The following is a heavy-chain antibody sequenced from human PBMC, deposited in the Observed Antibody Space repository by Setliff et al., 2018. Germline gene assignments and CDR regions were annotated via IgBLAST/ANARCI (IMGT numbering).Heavy chain of an antibody. Sequence: SETLSLTCTVSGGSFTTYYWSWIRQSPGKGLEWIGYIDTSGSTDYNPSLKSRVTISVDTSKNQLSLKLSSVTAADTAVYYCARGFDVCGGGACYTDGPYYFDYWGLGTLVTVSS. J-gene: IGHJ4*02. V-gene: IGHV4-4*08. CDR1: GGSFTTYY. D-gene: IGHD2-21*02. CDR3: ARGFDVCGGGACYTDGPYYFDY. CDR2: IDTSGST.